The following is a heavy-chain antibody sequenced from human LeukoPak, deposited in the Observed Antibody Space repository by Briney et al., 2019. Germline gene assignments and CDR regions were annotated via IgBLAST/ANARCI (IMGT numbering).Heavy chain of an antibody. D-gene: IGHD1-14*01. J-gene: IGHJ3*01. CDR2: INQNGDAT. CDR3: AKASIGGSAYDV. CDR1: GFTFRSYT. V-gene: IGHV3-23*01. Sequence: GGSLRLSCAASGFTFRSYTMGWVRQAQGEGLDWVSDINQNGDATYYADSVRGSLTIPRDNSRSTLYLQMSSLRDEDAALYYCAKASIGGSAYDVWGQGTMVTVSS.